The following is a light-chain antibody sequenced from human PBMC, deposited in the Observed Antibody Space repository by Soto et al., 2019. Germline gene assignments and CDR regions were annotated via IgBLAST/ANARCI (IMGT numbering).Light chain of an antibody. CDR1: QSINTF. J-gene: IGKJ1*01. CDR2: DAS. Sequence: EVLLTQSPATLSVSPGESVTLSCRASQSINTFLAWYQQKPGQAPRLLIYDASYRAAGIPARFSGRGSGTDFTLTINSLEPEDFATYYCQQYNSYWTFGQGTKVEI. CDR3: QQYNSYWT. V-gene: IGKV3-11*01.